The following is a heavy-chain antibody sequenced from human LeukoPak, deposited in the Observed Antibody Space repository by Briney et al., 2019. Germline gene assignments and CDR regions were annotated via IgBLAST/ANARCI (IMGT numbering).Heavy chain of an antibody. CDR1: RFTFNSFG. CDR3: AKDYDSSGWAAFDI. J-gene: IGHJ3*02. CDR2: ISYDGSNK. Sequence: GRSLRLSCAASRFTFNSFGMHWVRQAPGKGLEWVAVISYDGSNKYFADSVKGRFTISRDNSKNTLYLQMNSLRAEDTAVYYCAKDYDSSGWAAFDIWGQGTMVTVSS. D-gene: IGHD3-22*01. V-gene: IGHV3-30*18.